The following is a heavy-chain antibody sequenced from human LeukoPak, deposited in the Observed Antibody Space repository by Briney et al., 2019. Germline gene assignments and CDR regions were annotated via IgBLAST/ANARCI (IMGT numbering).Heavy chain of an antibody. Sequence: GGSLRLSCAASGFTFSSYWMSWVRQAPGKGLEWVANINEDGSEKYYVDSVKGRFTISRDNAKNSLFLQMNSLRPEDTALYYCAKEYGSRNYFFDYWGQGTLVTVSS. D-gene: IGHD3-10*01. V-gene: IGHV3-7*03. CDR2: INEDGSEK. J-gene: IGHJ4*02. CDR3: AKEYGSRNYFFDY. CDR1: GFTFSSYW.